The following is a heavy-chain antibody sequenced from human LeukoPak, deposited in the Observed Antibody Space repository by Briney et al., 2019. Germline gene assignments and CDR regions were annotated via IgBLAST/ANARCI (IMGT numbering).Heavy chain of an antibody. CDR1: GFIFTTSA. Sequence: PGGSLRLSCAASGFIFTTSAMSWVRQAPGRGLEWVSGVSGRGDVTYYADSVKGRFTVSRDNSKNTLYLQMKSLRDDDTAIYYCSKGNNYQVGNYYGMYVWGQGTTVTVSS. J-gene: IGHJ6*02. D-gene: IGHD1-1*01. V-gene: IGHV3-23*01. CDR3: SKGNNYQVGNYYGMYV. CDR2: VSGRGDVT.